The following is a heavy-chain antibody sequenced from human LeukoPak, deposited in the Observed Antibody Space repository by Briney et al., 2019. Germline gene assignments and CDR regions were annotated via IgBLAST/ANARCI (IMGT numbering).Heavy chain of an antibody. J-gene: IGHJ4*02. Sequence: GRSLRLSCAASGFTVSSNYMSWVRQAPGKGLEWVSVIYSGGSTYYADSVKGRFTISRDDSKNTLYLQMNSLRAEDTAVFYCARSYSLWGYFDYWGQGTLVTVSS. V-gene: IGHV3-53*01. CDR2: IYSGGST. CDR3: ARSYSLWGYFDY. D-gene: IGHD3-10*01. CDR1: GFTVSSNY.